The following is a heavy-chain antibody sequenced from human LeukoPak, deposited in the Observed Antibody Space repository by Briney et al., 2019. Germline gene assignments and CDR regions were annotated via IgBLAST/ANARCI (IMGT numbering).Heavy chain of an antibody. CDR3: ARERPKELVWRRDAFDI. Sequence: ASVKVSCKASGYTFTGYYIHWVRQAPGQGLEWMGWINPNTGGTNYAQKFQARVTMTRDTSISTIYMQLNRLRSDDTAVYYCARERPKELVWRRDAFDIWGQGTMVTVSS. CDR2: INPNTGGT. CDR1: GYTFTGYY. D-gene: IGHD3-10*01. J-gene: IGHJ3*02. V-gene: IGHV1-2*02.